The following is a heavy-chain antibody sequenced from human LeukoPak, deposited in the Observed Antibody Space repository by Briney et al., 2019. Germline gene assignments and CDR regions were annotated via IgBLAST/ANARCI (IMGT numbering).Heavy chain of an antibody. J-gene: IGHJ1*01. D-gene: IGHD2-2*01. CDR1: GYTFTSYG. V-gene: IGHV1-18*01. CDR3: ARSYCSSTSCYGYFQH. Sequence: ASVKVSCKASGYTFTSYGISWVRQAPGQGLEWMGWISAYNGNTNYAQKLQGRVTMTTDTSTSTAYMELRSLRSDDTAVYYCARSYCSSTSCYGYFQHWGQGTLVTVSS. CDR2: ISAYNGNT.